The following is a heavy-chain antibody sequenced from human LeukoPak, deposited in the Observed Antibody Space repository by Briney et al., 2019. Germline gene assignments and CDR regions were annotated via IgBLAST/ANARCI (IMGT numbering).Heavy chain of an antibody. CDR3: ARLQGYSLGYQYFYYMDV. D-gene: IGHD5-18*01. V-gene: IGHV3-53*01. CDR2: VYSGITT. CDR1: GFIVGDTH. J-gene: IGHJ6*03. Sequence: PGGSLRLSCAGSGFIVGDTHMTWVRQAPGKGLERVSLVYSGITTHYADSVKGRFSISRDHSNNILYLQMNTLRAEDTAVYYCARLQGYSLGYQYFYYMDVWGTGTTVTVSS.